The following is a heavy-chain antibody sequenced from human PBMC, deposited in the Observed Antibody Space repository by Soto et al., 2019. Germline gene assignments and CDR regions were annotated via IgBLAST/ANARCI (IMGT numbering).Heavy chain of an antibody. CDR2: INPNSGGT. J-gene: IGHJ4*02. Sequence: ASVKVSCKASGYTFTGYYIHWVRQAPGQGLEWMGWINPNSGGTNYAQKFQGWVTMTRDTSISTAYMELSRLRSDDTAVYYCARDGGDYYDSSGYYYLNYFDYWGQGTLVTVSS. D-gene: IGHD3-22*01. CDR3: ARDGGDYYDSSGYYYLNYFDY. V-gene: IGHV1-2*04. CDR1: GYTFTGYY.